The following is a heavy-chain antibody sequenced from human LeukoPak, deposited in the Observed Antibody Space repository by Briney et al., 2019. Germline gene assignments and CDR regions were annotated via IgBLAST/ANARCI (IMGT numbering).Heavy chain of an antibody. J-gene: IGHJ6*02. Sequence: GGSLRLSCAASGFTFSSYSMNWVRQAPGKGLEWVSYISSSSSSTIYYADSVKGRFTISRDNAKNSLYLQMNSLRDEDTAVYYCARATPFDQQLPRYYYYGMDVWGQGTTVTVSS. CDR1: GFTFSSYS. D-gene: IGHD6-13*01. V-gene: IGHV3-48*02. CDR2: ISSSSSSTI. CDR3: ARATPFDQQLPRYYYYGMDV.